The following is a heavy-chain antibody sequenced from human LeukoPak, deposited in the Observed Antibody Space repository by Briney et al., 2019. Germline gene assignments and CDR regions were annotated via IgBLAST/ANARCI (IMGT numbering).Heavy chain of an antibody. CDR2: INPSGGST. V-gene: IGHV1-46*01. CDR3: ARDSGSSSWSDDAFDI. D-gene: IGHD6-13*01. J-gene: IGHJ3*02. Sequence: ASVKVSCKASGYTFTGYYMHWVRQAPGQGLEWMGIINPSGGSTSYAQKFQGRVTMTRDTSTSTVYMELSSLRSEDTAVYYCARDSGSSSWSDDAFDIWGQGTMVTVSS. CDR1: GYTFTGYY.